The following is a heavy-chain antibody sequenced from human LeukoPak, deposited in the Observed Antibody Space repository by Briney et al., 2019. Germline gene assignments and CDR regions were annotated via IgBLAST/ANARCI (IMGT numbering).Heavy chain of an antibody. Sequence: GGSLRLSCAASGFTFSSYWMSWVRQAPGKGLEWVANIKQDGSEKYYVDSVKGRFTISRDNAKNSLYLQMNSLRAEDTAVYYCARDWMEGATFEIQGPVDYWGQGTLVSVSS. CDR2: IKQDGSEK. V-gene: IGHV3-7*01. D-gene: IGHD1-26*01. CDR3: ARDWMEGATFEIQGPVDY. J-gene: IGHJ4*02. CDR1: GFTFSSYW.